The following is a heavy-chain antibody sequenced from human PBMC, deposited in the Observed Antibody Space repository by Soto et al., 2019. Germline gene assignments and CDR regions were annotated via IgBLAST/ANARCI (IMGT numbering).Heavy chain of an antibody. CDR1: GYIFTSYG. CDR3: ATRDNIGYDQPVVY. Sequence: QVQLVQSGAEVKKPGASVKVSCKASGYIFTSYGISWVRQAPGQGLEWMGWISTYSGNTNYARKVQGRVTMTTDTSTSTAYMELRRLKSDATAVYYCATRDNIGYDQPVVYWGQGTLVTVSS. J-gene: IGHJ4*02. V-gene: IGHV1-18*01. D-gene: IGHD3-22*01. CDR2: ISTYSGNT.